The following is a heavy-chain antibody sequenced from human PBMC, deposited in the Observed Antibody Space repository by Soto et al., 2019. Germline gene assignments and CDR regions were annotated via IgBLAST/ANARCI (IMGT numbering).Heavy chain of an antibody. D-gene: IGHD3-16*01. CDR1: GYTFTKYG. Sequence: QVQLVQSGAEVKNPGASVKVSCKTSGYTFTKYGVGWVRQAPGQGLEWMGWISGSSGNANYAEKVQGRITLTTDTSTRTAYIELRSLRSDDTAVYYCAREMAGVGGEYDYWGQGTLVTVSS. J-gene: IGHJ4*02. V-gene: IGHV1-18*01. CDR2: ISGSSGNA. CDR3: AREMAGVGGEYDY.